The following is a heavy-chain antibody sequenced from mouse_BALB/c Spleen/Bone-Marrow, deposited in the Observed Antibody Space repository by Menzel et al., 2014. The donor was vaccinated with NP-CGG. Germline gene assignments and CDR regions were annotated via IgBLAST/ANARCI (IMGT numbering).Heavy chain of an antibody. CDR1: GFAFSSYD. CDR3: GRLDYYGSSYDGMDY. V-gene: IGHV5-12-1*01. D-gene: IGHD1-1*01. Sequence: EVQGVESGGDLVKPGGSLKLSCAASGFAFSSYDMSWVRQTPEKRLEWVAYISSGGGTTYYPDTVKGRFTISRDNAKNTLYLQMSSLKSEDTAMYYCGRLDYYGSSYDGMDYWGQGTSVTVSS. J-gene: IGHJ4*01. CDR2: ISSGGGTT.